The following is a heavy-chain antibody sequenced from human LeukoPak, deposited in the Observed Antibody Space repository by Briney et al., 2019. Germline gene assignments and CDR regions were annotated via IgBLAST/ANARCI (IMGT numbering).Heavy chain of an antibody. J-gene: IGHJ4*02. CDR3: ARGSGYSSSSFDY. CDR2: MNPNSGNT. D-gene: IGHD6-6*01. V-gene: IGHV1-8*02. CDR1: GYTFTSYA. Sequence: ASVKVSCKASGYTFTSYAMHWVRQAPGQRLEWMGWMNPNSGNTGYAQKFQGRVTMTRNTSISTAYMELSSLRSEDTAVYYCARGSGYSSSSFDYWGQGTLVTVSS.